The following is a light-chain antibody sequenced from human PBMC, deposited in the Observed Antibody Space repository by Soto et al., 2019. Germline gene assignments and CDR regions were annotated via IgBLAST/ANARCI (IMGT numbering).Light chain of an antibody. J-gene: IGLJ2*01. Sequence: QSALTQPASVSGSPGQSITISCTGTSSDIGGLYNYVSWYHQHPGKAPKLLIYDVNDRPSGVSDRFSGSKSGNTASLTISGLQAEDEADYFCSAYSSGATHVVFGGGTKLTGL. CDR2: DVN. CDR3: SAYSSGATHVV. V-gene: IGLV2-14*03. CDR1: SSDIGGLYNY.